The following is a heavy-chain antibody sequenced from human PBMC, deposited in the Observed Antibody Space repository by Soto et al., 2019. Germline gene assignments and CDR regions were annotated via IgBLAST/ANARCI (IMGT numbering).Heavy chain of an antibody. J-gene: IGHJ4*02. Sequence: GSLRLSCAASGFTFSDYYMSWIRQAPGKGLEWVSYISSSGSTIYYADSVKGRFTISRDNAKDSLYLQMNSLRAEDTAVYYCATSYCSGGSCYGPHFDYWGQGTLVTVSS. V-gene: IGHV3-11*01. CDR2: ISSSGSTI. CDR1: GFTFSDYY. D-gene: IGHD2-15*01. CDR3: ATSYCSGGSCYGPHFDY.